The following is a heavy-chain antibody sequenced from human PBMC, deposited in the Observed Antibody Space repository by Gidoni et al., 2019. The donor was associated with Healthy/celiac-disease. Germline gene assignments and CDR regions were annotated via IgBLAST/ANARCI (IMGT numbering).Heavy chain of an antibody. D-gene: IGHD3-22*01. CDR1: GFTFSSYS. CDR3: AREDYYDSSEAFDY. J-gene: IGHJ4*02. Sequence: EVQLVESGGGLVQPGGSLRLSCAASGFTFSSYSMNWVRQAPGKGLEWVSYISSSSSTIYYADSVKGRFTISRDNAKNSLYLQMNSLRDEDTAVYYCAREDYYDSSEAFDYWGQGTLVTVSS. CDR2: ISSSSSTI. V-gene: IGHV3-48*02.